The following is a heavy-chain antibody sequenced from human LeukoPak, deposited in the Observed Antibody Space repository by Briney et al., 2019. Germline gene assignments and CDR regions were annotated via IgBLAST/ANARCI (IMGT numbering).Heavy chain of an antibody. CDR3: ARGGSSSFEDFDY. V-gene: IGHV1-69*01. D-gene: IGHD6-6*01. CDR2: IIPVFDTA. CDR1: GGSFSSYA. Sequence: GASVKVSCTASGGSFSSYAISWVRQAPGQGLEWMGGIIPVFDTANYTQKFQGRVTITADESTSTAYMELSSLRSEDTAVYYCARGGSSSFEDFDYWGQGTLVTVSS. J-gene: IGHJ4*02.